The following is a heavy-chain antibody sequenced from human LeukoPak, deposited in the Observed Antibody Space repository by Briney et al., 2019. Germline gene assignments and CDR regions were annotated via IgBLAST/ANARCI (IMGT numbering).Heavy chain of an antibody. CDR1: GGSFSGYY. J-gene: IGHJ4*02. CDR2: VNHSGST. Sequence: SETLSLTCAVYGGSFSGYYWSWIRQPPGKGLEWIGEVNHSGSTNYNPSLKSRVTISVDTSKNQFSLKLSSVTAADTAVYYCARRERKRVHSSSRHPAFDYWGQGTLVTVSS. D-gene: IGHD6-6*01. V-gene: IGHV4-34*01. CDR3: ARRERKRVHSSSRHPAFDY.